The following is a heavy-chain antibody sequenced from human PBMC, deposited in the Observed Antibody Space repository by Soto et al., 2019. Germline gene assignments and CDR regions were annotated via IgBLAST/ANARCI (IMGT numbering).Heavy chain of an antibody. D-gene: IGHD3-10*01. J-gene: IGHJ6*02. CDR3: ASSSFLRSGALFHGLDV. Sequence: QVQLQQWGAGLLKPSETLSLTCAVHGGSFTGFYWDWVRQPPGKGLEWIGEINHGGTANYNPSLKSRVWISVDMSKSPSALQLTSVTAAHTALSFCASSSFLRSGALFHGLDVWGQGPTVSVSS. CDR1: GGSFTGFY. CDR2: INHGGTA. V-gene: IGHV4-34*01.